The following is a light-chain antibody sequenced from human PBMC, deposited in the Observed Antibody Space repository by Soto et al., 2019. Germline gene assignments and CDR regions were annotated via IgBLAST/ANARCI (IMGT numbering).Light chain of an antibody. J-gene: IGKJ1*01. Sequence: DIEMTQSPSSLSASVVDGVTITFRASQTISSWLAWYQQKAGKAPKLLIYKASTLKSGVPSRFSGSGSGTEFTLTISSLLPDDFETYYCQHYNSYSEAFGQGTKVDI. CDR1: QTISSW. V-gene: IGKV1-5*03. CDR3: QHYNSYSEA. CDR2: KAS.